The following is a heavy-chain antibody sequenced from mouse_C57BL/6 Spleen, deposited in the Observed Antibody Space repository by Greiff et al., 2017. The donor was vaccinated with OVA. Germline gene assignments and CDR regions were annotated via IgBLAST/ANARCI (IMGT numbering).Heavy chain of an antibody. CDR3: AITLITTVVANFDY. CDR1: GYTFTSYW. D-gene: IGHD1-1*01. V-gene: IGHV1-74*01. Sequence: QVHVKQPGAELVKPGASVKVSCKASGYTFTSYWMHWVKQRPGQGLEWIGRIHPSDSDTNYNQKFKGKATLTVDQSSSTAYMQRSSLTSEDSAVYYWAITLITTVVANFDYWGQGTTLTVSS. J-gene: IGHJ2*01. CDR2: IHPSDSDT.